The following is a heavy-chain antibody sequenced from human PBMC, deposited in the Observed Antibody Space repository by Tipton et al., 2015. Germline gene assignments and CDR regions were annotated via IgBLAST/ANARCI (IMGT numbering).Heavy chain of an antibody. CDR2: LYHSGST. Sequence: TLSLTCTVSGGSISSSKWWSWLRQPPGKGLEWIGELYHSGSTYYNPSLKSQVTISVDASKNQFSLKLRSVTAADTAVYYCARVGSGSYWGYFDYWGQGTLVTVSS. CDR1: GGSISSSKW. D-gene: IGHD2-21*01. CDR3: ARVGSGSYWGYFDY. V-gene: IGHV4-4*02. J-gene: IGHJ4*02.